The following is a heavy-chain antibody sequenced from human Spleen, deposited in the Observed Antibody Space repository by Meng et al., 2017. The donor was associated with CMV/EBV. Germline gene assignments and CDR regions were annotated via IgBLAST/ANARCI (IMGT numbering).Heavy chain of an antibody. CDR2: IKQDGSEK. CDR3: ARDLATGYCSSSSCYFGCWFDA. V-gene: IGHV3-7*01. J-gene: IGHJ5*02. Sequence: GESLKISCAASGFTFSSYWMSWVRQAPGKGLEWVANIKQDGSEKYYVDSVKGRFTISRDNAKNSLYLQMNSLRAEDTAVYYCARDLATGYCSSSSCYFGCWFDAWGQGTLVTVSS. D-gene: IGHD2-2*01. CDR1: GFTFSSYW.